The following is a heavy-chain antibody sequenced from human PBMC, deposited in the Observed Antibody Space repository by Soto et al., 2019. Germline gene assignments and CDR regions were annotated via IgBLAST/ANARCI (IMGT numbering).Heavy chain of an antibody. D-gene: IGHD3-22*01. V-gene: IGHV1-69*13. CDR3: ARVSYYYDSSGYYFDY. CDR2: IIPIFGTA. J-gene: IGHJ4*02. Sequence: ASVKVSCKASGGTFSSYAISWVRQAPGQGLEWMGGIIPIFGTANYAQKFQGRVTITADESTSTAYMELSSLRSEDTAVYYCARVSYYYDSSGYYFDYWGQGTLVTVSS. CDR1: GGTFSSYA.